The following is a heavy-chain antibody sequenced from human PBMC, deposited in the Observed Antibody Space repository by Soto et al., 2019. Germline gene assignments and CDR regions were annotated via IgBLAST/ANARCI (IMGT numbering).Heavy chain of an antibody. J-gene: IGHJ4*02. CDR2: ISGSGDRT. CDR3: TKDHDRGGDSCPPFDY. Sequence: EVQLLESGGGLVQPGGSLRLSCAASGPIFSDYAMSWVRQAPGQGLEWVASISGSGDRTYYPDSVKGRFSISRDNFKNAVHLQMNSVRAEDTAIYFCTKDHDRGGDSCPPFDYWGQGTLATVSP. CDR1: GPIFSDYA. V-gene: IGHV3-23*01. D-gene: IGHD2-21*02.